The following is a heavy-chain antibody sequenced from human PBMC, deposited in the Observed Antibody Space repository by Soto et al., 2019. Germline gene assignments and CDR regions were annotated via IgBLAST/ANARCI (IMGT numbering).Heavy chain of an antibody. CDR1: GFTFSSYG. CDR2: IWYDGSDK. CDR3: ARGWLAGGDEFDY. J-gene: IGHJ4*02. D-gene: IGHD2-21*02. V-gene: IGHV3-33*01. Sequence: QVQLVESGGGVVQPGRSLRLSCAASGFTFSSYGMHWVRQAPGKGLEWVAIIWYDGSDKYYSDSVKGRFTISRDNSKNTLYLQMNSLRGEDTAVYYCARGWLAGGDEFDYWGQGTLVTVSS.